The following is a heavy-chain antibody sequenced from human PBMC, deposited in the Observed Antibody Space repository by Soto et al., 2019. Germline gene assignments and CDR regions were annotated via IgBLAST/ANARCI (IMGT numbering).Heavy chain of an antibody. D-gene: IGHD1-26*01. J-gene: IGHJ4*02. CDR2: INGDGSST. Sequence: EVQLVESGGGLVQPGGSLRLSCTASGFTFSWFWMHWVRQAPGKGLVWVSRINGDGSSTTYADSVKGRFTISRDNAKNTLYLQMSGLRVEDTAVYYCAKEAVGTIGYWGQGALVTVSS. CDR1: GFTFSWFW. CDR3: AKEAVGTIGY. V-gene: IGHV3-74*01.